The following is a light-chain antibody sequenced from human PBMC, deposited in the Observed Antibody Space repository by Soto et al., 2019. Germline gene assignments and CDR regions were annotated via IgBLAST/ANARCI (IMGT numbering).Light chain of an antibody. V-gene: IGKV1-39*01. CDR2: AAS. J-gene: IGKJ1*01. CDR3: QESQKNRGT. Sequence: DIQMTQSPSSLSVSVGDRVSITCRASQSIGKFLNWYQQKPGKAPKILIYAASTLQSGVPSRFSGSGSGTDFTLTITSLQPEDFATYYCQESQKNRGTFGQGTRVEIK. CDR1: QSIGKF.